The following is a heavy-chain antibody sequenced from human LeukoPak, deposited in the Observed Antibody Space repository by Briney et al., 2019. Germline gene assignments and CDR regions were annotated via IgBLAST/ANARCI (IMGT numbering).Heavy chain of an antibody. V-gene: IGHV1-69*06. D-gene: IGHD4-11*01. CDR3: ASSSTVKGAFDI. CDR1: GFTFSSYA. CDR2: IIPIFGTA. J-gene: IGHJ3*02. Sequence: PGGSLRLSCAASGFTFSSYAISWVRQAPGQGLEWMGGIIPIFGTANYAQKFQGRVTITADKSTSTAYMELSSLRSEDTAVYYCASSSTVKGAFDIWGQGTMVTVSS.